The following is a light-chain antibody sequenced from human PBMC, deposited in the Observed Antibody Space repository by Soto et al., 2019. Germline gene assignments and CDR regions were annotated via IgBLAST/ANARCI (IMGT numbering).Light chain of an antibody. J-gene: IGLJ1*01. CDR1: SGDIGSYNR. CDR3: SSYTNINTRACV. CDR2: EVT. V-gene: IGLV2-14*01. Sequence: QSALTQPASVSGSPGQSITASCTGTSGDIGSYNRVSWYQQHPGKAPKLIIYEVTDRPSGVSNRFSGSKSGNTASLTISGLQAEDEAEYYCSSYTNINTRACVFGTGTKVTLL.